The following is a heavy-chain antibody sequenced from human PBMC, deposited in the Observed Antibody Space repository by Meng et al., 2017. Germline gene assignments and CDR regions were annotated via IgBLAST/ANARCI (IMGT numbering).Heavy chain of an antibody. D-gene: IGHD6-19*01. CDR1: GFTFSSYS. V-gene: IGHV3-21*01. J-gene: IGHJ4*02. CDR3: ARVLSSSGWSEIDY. CDR2: ISSSSSYI. Sequence: GQLGESGGGLVKPWGSLSLSCAASGFTFSSYSMNWVRQAPGKGLEWVSSISSSSSYIYYADSVKGRFTISRDNAKNSLYLQMNSLRAEDTAVYYCARVLSSSGWSEIDYWGQGTLVTVSS.